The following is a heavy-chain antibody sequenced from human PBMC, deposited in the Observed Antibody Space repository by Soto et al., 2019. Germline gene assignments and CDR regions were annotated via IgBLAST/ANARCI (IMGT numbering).Heavy chain of an antibody. J-gene: IGHJ4*02. CDR1: GYTFAAYY. Sequence: GASVKVFCKTSGYTFAAYYIHWIRQAPGQGLEWMGWINPTSGGTVYAQNFQDRVTMTRDTSISTAYMELRRLNSDDTAVYYCARDPDYGDYWGYFFDSWGQGTPVTVSS. D-gene: IGHD4-17*01. V-gene: IGHV1-2*02. CDR2: INPTSGGT. CDR3: ARDPDYGDYWGYFFDS.